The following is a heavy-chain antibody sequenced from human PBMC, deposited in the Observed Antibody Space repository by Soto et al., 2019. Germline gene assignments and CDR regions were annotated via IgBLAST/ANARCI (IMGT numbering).Heavy chain of an antibody. Sequence: QVQLQESGPGLVKPSQTLSLTCTVSGGSISSGGYYWNWIRQHPGKGLEWIGSIYYSGTTYYNPSLKSRLTMSVDTSKNQFSLKLSSLTAADTAVYYCARAAPAPYDYDNHGYQTDYWGQGTPVTVSS. CDR1: GGSISSGGYY. V-gene: IGHV4-31*03. CDR3: ARAAPAPYDYDNHGYQTDY. D-gene: IGHD3-22*01. J-gene: IGHJ4*02. CDR2: IYYSGTT.